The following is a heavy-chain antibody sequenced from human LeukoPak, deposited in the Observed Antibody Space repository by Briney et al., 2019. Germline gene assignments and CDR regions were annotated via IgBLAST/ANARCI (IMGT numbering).Heavy chain of an antibody. CDR2: IYPGDSDT. Sequence: GEALQISCQGSGYSFTSYWIGWVRQMPGKGLEWMGIIYPGDSDTRYSPSFQGQVTISADKSISTAYLQWSSLKASDTAMYYCARHGESGAAAGTLPPYYYYYYGMDVWGQGTTVTVSS. CDR3: ARHGESGAAAGTLPPYYYYYYGMDV. D-gene: IGHD6-13*01. J-gene: IGHJ6*02. V-gene: IGHV5-51*01. CDR1: GYSFTSYW.